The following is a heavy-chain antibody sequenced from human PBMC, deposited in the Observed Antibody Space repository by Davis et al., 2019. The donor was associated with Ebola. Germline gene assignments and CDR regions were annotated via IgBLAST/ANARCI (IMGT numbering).Heavy chain of an antibody. J-gene: IGHJ6*02. D-gene: IGHD3-16*01. CDR2: ISWNSGSI. CDR1: GFTFDDYA. V-gene: IGHV3-9*01. Sequence: PGGSLRLSCAASGFTFDDYAMHWVRQAPGKGLEWVSGISWNSGSIGYADSVKGRFTISRDNAKNSLYLQMNSLRAEDTALYYCAKVRVGGYYYYGMDVWGQGTTVTVSS. CDR3: AKVRVGGYYYYGMDV.